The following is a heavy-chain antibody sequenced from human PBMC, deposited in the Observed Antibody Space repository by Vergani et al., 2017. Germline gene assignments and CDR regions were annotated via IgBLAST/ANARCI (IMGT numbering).Heavy chain of an antibody. CDR3: ASEVEGFLEWLEEPYHYYGMDV. V-gene: IGHV4-61*02. CDR2: IYTSGST. Sequence: QVQLQESGPGLVKPSQTLSLTCTVSGGSISSGSYYWSWIRQPAGKGLEWIGRIYTSGSTNYNPSLKSRVTISVDTSKNQFSLKLSSVTAADTAVYYCASEVEGFLEWLEEPYHYYGMDVWGQGTTVTVSS. J-gene: IGHJ6*02. D-gene: IGHD3-3*01. CDR1: GGSISSGSYY.